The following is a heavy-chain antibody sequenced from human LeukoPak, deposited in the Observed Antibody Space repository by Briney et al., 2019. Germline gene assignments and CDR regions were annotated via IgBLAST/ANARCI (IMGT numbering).Heavy chain of an antibody. D-gene: IGHD3-22*01. CDR1: GFTFSSYW. V-gene: IGHV3-7*01. CDR3: ASSRYGTMIVVVKR. J-gene: IGHJ1*01. CDR2: IKQDGSEK. Sequence: GGSLRLSCAASGFTFSSYWMSWVRQAPGKGLEWVANIKQDGSEKYYVDSVKGRFTISRDNAKNSLYLQMNSLRAEDTAVYYRASSRYGTMIVVVKRWGQGTLVTVSS.